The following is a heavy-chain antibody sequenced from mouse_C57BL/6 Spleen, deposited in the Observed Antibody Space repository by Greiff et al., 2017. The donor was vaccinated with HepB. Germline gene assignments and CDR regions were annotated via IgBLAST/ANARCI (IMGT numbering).Heavy chain of an antibody. Sequence: EVKLVESGGDLVKPGGSLKLSCAASGFTFSSYGMSWVRQTPDKRLEWVATISSGGSYTYYPDSVKGRFTISRDNAKNTLYLQMSSLKSEDTAMYYCARATGTGFAYWGQGTLVTVSA. J-gene: IGHJ3*01. CDR2: ISSGGSYT. CDR1: GFTFSSYG. CDR3: ARATGTGFAY. V-gene: IGHV5-6*02. D-gene: IGHD4-1*02.